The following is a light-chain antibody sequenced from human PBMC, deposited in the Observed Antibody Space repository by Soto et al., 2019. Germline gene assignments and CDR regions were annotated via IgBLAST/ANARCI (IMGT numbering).Light chain of an antibody. CDR2: EVT. CDR1: NSDIGSYDF. Sequence: QSALTQPASVSGALGQSITISCTGSNSDIGSYDFVSWYQQHPGTAPKLIIFEVTKRPLGVSYRFSGSKSGNTASLTISVHLSEDEAKYHCSDYTSLTPHTFGGGTKLTVL. CDR3: SDYTSLTPHT. V-gene: IGLV2-14*01. J-gene: IGLJ2*01.